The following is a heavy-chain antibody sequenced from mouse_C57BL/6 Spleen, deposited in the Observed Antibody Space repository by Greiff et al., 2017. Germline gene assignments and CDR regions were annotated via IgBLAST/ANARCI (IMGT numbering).Heavy chain of an antibody. CDR2: IYPGDGDT. CDR3: ARGAGNYPALAY. D-gene: IGHD2-1*01. CDR1: GYAFSSSW. V-gene: IGHV1-82*01. Sequence: QVQLQQSGPELVKPGASVKISCKASGYAFSSSWMNWVKQRPGKGLEWIGRIYPGDGDTNYNGKFKGKATLTADKSSSTAYMQLSSLTSEDSAVYFCARGAGNYPALAYWGQGTLVTVSA. J-gene: IGHJ3*01.